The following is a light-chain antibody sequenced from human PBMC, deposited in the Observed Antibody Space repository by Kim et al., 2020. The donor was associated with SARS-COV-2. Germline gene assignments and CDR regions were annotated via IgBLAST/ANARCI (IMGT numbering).Light chain of an antibody. CDR3: QSYDDSNRWV. Sequence: KTVAISCTGSSGNIASNCVQWYQQRPASAPTTVIYEDNERPSGVPDRFSGSIDSSSNSASLTISGLKTEDEADYYCQSYDDSNRWVFGGGTQLTVL. CDR1: SGNIASNC. V-gene: IGLV6-57*02. CDR2: EDN. J-gene: IGLJ3*02.